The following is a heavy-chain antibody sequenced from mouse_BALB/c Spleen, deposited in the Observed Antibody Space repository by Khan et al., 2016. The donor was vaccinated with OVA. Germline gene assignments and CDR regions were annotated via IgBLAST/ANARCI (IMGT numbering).Heavy chain of an antibody. CDR1: GYSITSDYA. CDR3: ARSVTITTVVATDFDY. J-gene: IGHJ2*01. D-gene: IGHD1-1*01. CDR2: ISYSGRT. V-gene: IGHV3-2*02. Sequence: VQLKESGPGLVKPSQSLSLTCTVTGYSITSDYAWNWIRQFPGNKLEWMGYISYSGRTSYNPSLTSRISITRATSKNQFFLQLNSVTTEDTATYYCARSVTITTVVATDFDYWGQGTTLTVAS.